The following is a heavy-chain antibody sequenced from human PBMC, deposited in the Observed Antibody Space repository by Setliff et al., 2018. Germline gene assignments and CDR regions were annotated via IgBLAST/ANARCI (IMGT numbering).Heavy chain of an antibody. J-gene: IGHJ4*02. D-gene: IGHD3-16*02. V-gene: IGHV3-7*03. CDR1: GSTLRSYW. CDR2: IKEDGSET. CDR3: VNSYRGYDDYPDY. Sequence: GESLRLSCAASGSTLRSYWMSWVRQAPGKGLEWVANIKEDGSETYYGGSVKGRFTISRDNAKNSLYLQMNSLRVEDTAVYYCVNSYRGYDDYPDYWGQGTLVTVSS.